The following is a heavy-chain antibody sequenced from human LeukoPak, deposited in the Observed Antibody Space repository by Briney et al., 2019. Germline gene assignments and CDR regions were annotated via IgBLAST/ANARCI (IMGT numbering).Heavy chain of an antibody. D-gene: IGHD2-15*01. V-gene: IGHV3-30*04. J-gene: IGHJ4*02. CDR1: GFTFSSYA. Sequence: QPGGSLRLSCAASGFTFSSYAMHWVRQAPGKGLEWVAVISYDGSNKYYADSVKGRFTISRDNSKNTLYLQMNSLRAEDTAVYYCARVWHCSGGSCYGEGVDYWGQGTLVTVSS. CDR2: ISYDGSNK. CDR3: ARVWHCSGGSCYGEGVDY.